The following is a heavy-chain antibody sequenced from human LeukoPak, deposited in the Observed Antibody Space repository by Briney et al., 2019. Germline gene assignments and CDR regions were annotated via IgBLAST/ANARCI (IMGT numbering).Heavy chain of an antibody. V-gene: IGHV3-7*01. CDR1: GFTFSSYW. Sequence: GGSLRLSCAASGFTFSSYWMSWVRQTPEKGLEWVANIKQDGSEKYYVDSVNGRFTNSRDNAKNSMFLQMNSLRAEETAVYYCVRYGRSGWHFDHWGQGTRVIVSS. J-gene: IGHJ4*02. D-gene: IGHD6-19*01. CDR2: IKQDGSEK. CDR3: VRYGRSGWHFDH.